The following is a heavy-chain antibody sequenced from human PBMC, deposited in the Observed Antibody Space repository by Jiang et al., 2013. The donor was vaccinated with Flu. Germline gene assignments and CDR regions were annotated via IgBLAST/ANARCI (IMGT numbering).Heavy chain of an antibody. CDR3: AHIGGVPAAIDELLPPPILYYFDY. V-gene: IGHV2-5*02. D-gene: IGHD2-2*01. CDR2: IYWDDDK. J-gene: IGHJ4*02. Sequence: IRQPPGKALEWLALIYWDDDKRYSPSLKSRLTITKDTSKNQVVLTMTNMDPVDTATYYCAHIGGVPAAIDELLPPPILYYFDYWGQGTLVTVSS.